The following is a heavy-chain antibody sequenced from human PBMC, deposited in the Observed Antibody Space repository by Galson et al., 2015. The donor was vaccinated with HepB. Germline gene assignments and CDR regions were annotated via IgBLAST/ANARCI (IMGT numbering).Heavy chain of an antibody. CDR2: INPSGGST. CDR3: ARAAQQQLVDRDMDYYGMDV. CDR1: GYTFTSYY. Sequence: VSCKASGYTFTSYYMHWVRQAPGQGLEWMGIINPSGGSTSYAQKLQGRVTMTRDTSTSTVYMELSSLRSEDTAVYYCARAAQQQLVDRDMDYYGMDVWGQGTTVTVSS. V-gene: IGHV1-46*04. J-gene: IGHJ6*02. D-gene: IGHD6-13*01.